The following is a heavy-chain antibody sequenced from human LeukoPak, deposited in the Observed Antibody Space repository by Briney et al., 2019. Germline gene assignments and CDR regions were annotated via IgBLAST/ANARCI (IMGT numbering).Heavy chain of an antibody. Sequence: PSETLSLTCAVYGGSFSGYYWSWIRQPPGKGLEWIGEINHSGSTNYNPSLKSRVTISVDTSKNQFSLKLSSVTAADTAVYYCARVTGYMTEDYFDSWGQGTLITVSS. V-gene: IGHV4-34*01. CDR1: GGSFSGYY. CDR3: ARVTGYMTEDYFDS. CDR2: INHSGST. D-gene: IGHD6-13*01. J-gene: IGHJ4*02.